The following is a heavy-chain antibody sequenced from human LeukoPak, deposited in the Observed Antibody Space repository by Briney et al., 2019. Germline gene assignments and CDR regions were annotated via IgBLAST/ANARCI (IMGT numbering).Heavy chain of an antibody. CDR2: IYTSGST. D-gene: IGHD6-19*01. CDR1: GGSISSYY. V-gene: IGHV4-4*07. CDR3: ARDRPGIAVAHYYMDV. J-gene: IGHJ6*03. Sequence: SETLSLTCTVSGGSISSYYWSWIRQPAGKGLEWIGRIYTSGSTYYNPSLKSRVTISVDTSKNQFSLKLSSVTAADTAVYYCARDRPGIAVAHYYMDVWGKGTTVTISS.